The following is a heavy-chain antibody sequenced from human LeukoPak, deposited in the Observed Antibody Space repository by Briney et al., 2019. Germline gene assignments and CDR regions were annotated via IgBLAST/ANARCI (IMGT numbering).Heavy chain of an antibody. CDR1: GGSFSGYY. J-gene: IGHJ6*02. D-gene: IGHD2-15*01. CDR2: INHSGST. V-gene: IGHV4-34*01. CDR3: ARARVAVANYYYYGMDV. Sequence: SETLSLTCAVYGGSFSGYYWSWIRQPPGKGLEWIGEINHSGSTNYNPSLKSRVTISVDTSKNQFSLKLSSVTAADTAVYYCARARVAVANYYYYGMDVWGQGTTVTVSS.